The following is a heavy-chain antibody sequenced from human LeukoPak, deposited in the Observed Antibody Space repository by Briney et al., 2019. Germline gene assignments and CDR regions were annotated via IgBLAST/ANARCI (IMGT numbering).Heavy chain of an antibody. J-gene: IGHJ4*02. Sequence: GGSLRLSCAASGFTFSSYAMRWVRQAPGKGLEWVAVISYDGSNKYYADSAKGRFTISRDNSKNTLYLQMNSLRAEDTAVYYCARDVLYGEFPTFDYWGQGTLVTVFS. CDR3: ARDVLYGEFPTFDY. CDR1: GFTFSSYA. V-gene: IGHV3-30*04. CDR2: ISYDGSNK. D-gene: IGHD4-17*01.